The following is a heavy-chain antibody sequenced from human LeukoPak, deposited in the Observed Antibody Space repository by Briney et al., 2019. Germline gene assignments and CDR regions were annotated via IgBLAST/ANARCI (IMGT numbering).Heavy chain of an antibody. V-gene: IGHV1-18*01. CDR2: ISAYNGNT. D-gene: IGHD3-10*01. CDR3: ARDVEYYYGSRDAFDI. Sequence: GASVKVSCKASGYTFTGYGISWVRQAPGQGLEWMGWISAYNGNTNYAQKLQGRVTMTTDTSTSTAYMELRSLRSDDTAVYYCARDVEYYYGSRDAFDIWGRGTMVTVSS. CDR1: GYTFTGYG. J-gene: IGHJ3*02.